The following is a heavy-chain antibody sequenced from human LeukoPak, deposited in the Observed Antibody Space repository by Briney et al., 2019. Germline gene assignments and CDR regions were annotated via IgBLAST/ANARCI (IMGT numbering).Heavy chain of an antibody. J-gene: IGHJ4*02. CDR3: AKDFRIGYSAHFDY. CDR2: IYENGGTT. V-gene: IGHV3-23*01. Sequence: GGSLRLSRAASGFTFSSYAMSWVRQAPEKGLEFVSGIYENGGTTYYADSVKGRFSISRDNSKNTLYLQMDSLRGEDTAVYYCAKDFRIGYSAHFDYWGQGALVTVSS. CDR1: GFTFSSYA. D-gene: IGHD2-21*01.